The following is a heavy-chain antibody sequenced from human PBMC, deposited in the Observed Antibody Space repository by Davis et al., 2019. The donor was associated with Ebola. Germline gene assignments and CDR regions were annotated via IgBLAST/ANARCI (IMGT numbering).Heavy chain of an antibody. CDR2: ISSSSSYI. CDR1: GFTFSGSA. Sequence: GGSLRLSCAASGFTFSGSAMHWVRQASGKGLEWVSSISSSSSYIYYADSVKGRFTISRDNAKNSLYLQMNSLRAEDTAVYYCARTLYYSRHYGMDVWGQGTTVTVSS. D-gene: IGHD3-10*01. V-gene: IGHV3-21*01. CDR3: ARTLYYSRHYGMDV. J-gene: IGHJ6*02.